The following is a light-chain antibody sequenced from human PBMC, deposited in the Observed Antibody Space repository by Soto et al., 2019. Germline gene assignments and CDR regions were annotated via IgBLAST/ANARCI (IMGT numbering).Light chain of an antibody. CDR2: EVT. CDR1: SSDVGGYNY. V-gene: IGLV2-8*01. CDR3: SSYGGSNNLYV. J-gene: IGLJ1*01. Sequence: QSVLTQPPSASGSPGQSVTISCTGTSSDVGGYNYVSWYLQHPGKAPKLMIYEVTKRPSGVPDRFSGSKSGNTASLTVSGLQAEDEADYYCSSYGGSNNLYVFGTGTKLTVL.